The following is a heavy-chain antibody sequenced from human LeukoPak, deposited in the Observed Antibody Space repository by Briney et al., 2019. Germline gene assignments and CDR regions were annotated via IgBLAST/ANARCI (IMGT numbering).Heavy chain of an antibody. CDR2: ISGSGGSGGST. D-gene: IGHD3-22*01. V-gene: IGHV3-23*01. CDR3: AKEATMIVVAPVANY. J-gene: IGHJ4*02. CDR1: GFTFSIYA. Sequence: PGGSLRLSCAASGFTFSIYAMSWVRQAPGKGLEWVSAISGSGGSGGSTYYAGSVKGRFTISRDNSKNTLYLQMNSLRAEDTAVYYCAKEATMIVVAPVANYWGQGTLVTVSS.